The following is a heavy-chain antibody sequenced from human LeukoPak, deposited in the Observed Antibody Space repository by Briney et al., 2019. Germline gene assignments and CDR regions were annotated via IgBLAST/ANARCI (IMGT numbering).Heavy chain of an antibody. CDR1: GFTVSSNY. Sequence: PGGSLRLSCAASGFTVSSNYMSWVRQAPGKGLEWVSVIYSGGSTYYADSVKGRFTISRDNSKNTLYLQMNSLRAEDTAVYYCARGLGGSYWYFDLWGRGTLVTVSS. CDR2: IYSGGST. D-gene: IGHD1-26*01. V-gene: IGHV3-53*01. CDR3: ARGLGGSYWYFDL. J-gene: IGHJ2*01.